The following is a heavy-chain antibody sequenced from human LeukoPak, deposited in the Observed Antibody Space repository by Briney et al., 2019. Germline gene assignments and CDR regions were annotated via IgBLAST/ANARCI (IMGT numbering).Heavy chain of an antibody. CDR1: GFTFNTYS. Sequence: RGSLRRSCVASGFTFNTYSMNWFRQAPGKGLEWISYISSSSATIYYADSVKGRFTISRDNAKNSLYLQMNSLRAEDTAVYYCARGRDLFDSWGQGTLVIVSS. J-gene: IGHJ4*02. CDR2: ISSSSATI. V-gene: IGHV3-48*04. CDR3: ARGRDLFDS.